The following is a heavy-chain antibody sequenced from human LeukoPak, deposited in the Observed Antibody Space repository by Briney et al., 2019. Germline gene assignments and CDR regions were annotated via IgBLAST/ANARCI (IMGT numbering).Heavy chain of an antibody. J-gene: IGHJ4*02. CDR2: INPNSGGT. CDR3: ARGPAAWIQLWTIDY. Sequence: ASVKVSCKASGYTFTGYYMHWVRQAPGQGLEWMGWINPNSGGTGYAQKFQGRVTMTRNTSISTAYMELSSLRSEDTAVYYCARGPAAWIQLWTIDYWGQGTLVTVSS. V-gene: IGHV1-8*02. CDR1: GYTFTGYY. D-gene: IGHD5-18*01.